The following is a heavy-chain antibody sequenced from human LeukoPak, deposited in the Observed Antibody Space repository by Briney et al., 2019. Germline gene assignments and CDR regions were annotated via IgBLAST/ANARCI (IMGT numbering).Heavy chain of an antibody. J-gene: IGHJ6*02. CDR1: GYTFTGYY. Sequence: VASVKVSCKASGYTFTGYYMHWVRQAPGQGLEWMGWINPNSGGTNYAQKFQGRVTMTRDTSISTAYMGLSRLRSDDTAVYYCARDLRIAVAGTGYGYYYGMDVWGQGTTVTVSS. CDR3: ARDLRIAVAGTGYGYYYGMDV. CDR2: INPNSGGT. V-gene: IGHV1-2*02. D-gene: IGHD6-19*01.